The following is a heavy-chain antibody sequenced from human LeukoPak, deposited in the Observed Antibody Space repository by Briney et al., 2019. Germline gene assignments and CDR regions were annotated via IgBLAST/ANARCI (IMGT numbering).Heavy chain of an antibody. Sequence: PSETLSLTCAVYGGFFSGYYWSWIRQPPGKGLEWIGEINHSGSTNYNPSLKSRVTISVDTSKNQFSLKLSSVTAADTAVYYCASSGYVPFDYWGQGTLVTVAS. D-gene: IGHD6-13*01. CDR2: INHSGST. CDR3: ASSGYVPFDY. V-gene: IGHV4-34*01. CDR1: GGFFSGYY. J-gene: IGHJ4*02.